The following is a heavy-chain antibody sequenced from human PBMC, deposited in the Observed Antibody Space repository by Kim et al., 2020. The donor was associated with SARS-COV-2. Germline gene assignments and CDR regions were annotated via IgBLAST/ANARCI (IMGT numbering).Heavy chain of an antibody. V-gene: IGHV3-33*01. CDR2: IWYDGSNI. Sequence: GGSLRLSCAASGFTFSSYGMHWVRQAPGKGLEWVAVIWYDGSNIYYADSVKGRFTISRDNSKNTLYLQMNSLRAEDTAVYYCARDVVVVPAAKGSRWGIDYWGQGTLVTVSS. D-gene: IGHD2-2*01. CDR3: ARDVVVVPAAKGSRWGIDY. CDR1: GFTFSSYG. J-gene: IGHJ4*02.